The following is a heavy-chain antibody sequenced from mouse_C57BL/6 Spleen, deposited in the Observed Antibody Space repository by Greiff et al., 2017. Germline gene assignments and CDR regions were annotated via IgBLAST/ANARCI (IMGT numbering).Heavy chain of an antibody. V-gene: IGHV5-4*01. Sequence: DVHLVESGGGLVKPGGSLKLSCAASGFTFSSYAMSWVRQTPEKRLEWVATISDGGSYTYYPDNVKGRFTISRDNAKNNLYLQMSHLKSEDTAMYYCARDDYDGPWFAYWGQGTLVTVSA. CDR3: ARDDYDGPWFAY. CDR1: GFTFSSYA. CDR2: ISDGGSYT. D-gene: IGHD2-4*01. J-gene: IGHJ3*01.